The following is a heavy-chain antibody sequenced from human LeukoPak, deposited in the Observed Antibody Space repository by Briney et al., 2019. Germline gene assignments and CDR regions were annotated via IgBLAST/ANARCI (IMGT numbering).Heavy chain of an antibody. V-gene: IGHV4-59*08. CDR2: IYYSGST. J-gene: IGHJ4*02. Sequence: KPSETLSLTCTVSGGSISSYYWSWIRQPPGKGLEWIGYIYYSGSTNYNPSLKSRVTISVDTSKNQFSLKLSSVTAADTAVYYCARARGHRYSSSWFFDYWGQGTLVTVSS. D-gene: IGHD6-13*01. CDR1: GGSISSYY. CDR3: ARARGHRYSSSWFFDY.